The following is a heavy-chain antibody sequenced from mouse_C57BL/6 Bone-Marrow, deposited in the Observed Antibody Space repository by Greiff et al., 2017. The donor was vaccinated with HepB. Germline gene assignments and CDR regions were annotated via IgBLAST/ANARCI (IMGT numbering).Heavy chain of an antibody. CDR2: INPSSGYT. CDR1: GYTFTSYT. V-gene: IGHV1-4*01. J-gene: IGHJ2*01. Sequence: QVQLQQSGAELARPGASVKMSCKASGYTFTSYTMHWVKQRPGQGLEWIGYINPSSGYTKYNQKFKDKATLTADKSSSTAYMQLSSLTSEDSAVYYCARSGSNHPDYWGQGTTLTVSS. CDR3: ARSGSNHPDY. D-gene: IGHD2-5*01.